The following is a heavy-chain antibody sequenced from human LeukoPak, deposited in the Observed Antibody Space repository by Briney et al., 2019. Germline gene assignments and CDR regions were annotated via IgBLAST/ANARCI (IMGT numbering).Heavy chain of an antibody. V-gene: IGHV4-59*08. J-gene: IGHJ5*02. Sequence: PSETLSLACAVSGGSINNYYWSWIRQPPGKGLEWIGYIYDSGSTNYNPSLKSRVTTSLDTSKNQFSLKLSSVTAADTAAYYCARHIHVGLRVSRLGWLDPWGQGTLVTVSS. CDR1: GGSINNYY. CDR2: IYDSGST. CDR3: ARHIHVGLRVSRLGWLDP. D-gene: IGHD3-9*01.